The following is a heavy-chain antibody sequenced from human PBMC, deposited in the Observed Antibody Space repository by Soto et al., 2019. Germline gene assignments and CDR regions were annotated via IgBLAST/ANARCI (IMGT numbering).Heavy chain of an antibody. V-gene: IGHV1-69*12. Sequence: QVQLVQSGAEVKKPESSVKVSCKAPGGTFSTYAISWVRQAPGQGLEWMGGIIPMFGTANYAQRFQDRGTITADESTNKVYMELSSLRSEDTAVYFCASGIQLWLRRINNGYSGWGQGTLVTVSS. CDR2: IIPMFGTA. CDR1: GGTFSTYA. D-gene: IGHD5-18*01. J-gene: IGHJ4*02. CDR3: ASGIQLWLRRINNGYSG.